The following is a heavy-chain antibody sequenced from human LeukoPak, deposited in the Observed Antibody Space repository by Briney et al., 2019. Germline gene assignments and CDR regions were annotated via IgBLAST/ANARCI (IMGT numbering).Heavy chain of an antibody. CDR3: AREAAVAGTVDY. CDR2: IYYSGST. J-gene: IGHJ4*02. Sequence: TSQTLSLTCTVSGDSISSGDYYWSWIRQPPGKGLEWIGYIYYSGSTYYNPSLKSRVTISVDTSKNQFSLKLSSVTAADTAVYYCAREAAVAGTVDYWGQGTLVTVSS. D-gene: IGHD6-19*01. V-gene: IGHV4-30-4*01. CDR1: GDSISSGDYY.